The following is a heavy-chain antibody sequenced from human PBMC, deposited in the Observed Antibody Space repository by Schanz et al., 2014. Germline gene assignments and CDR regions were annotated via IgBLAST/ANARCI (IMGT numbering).Heavy chain of an antibody. CDR1: GFTFRIFA. CDR3: VKDLQRELLRDDHYYGMDV. V-gene: IGHV3-30*18. J-gene: IGHJ6*02. Sequence: QVQLVESGGGVVEPGRSLRLSCVASGFTFRIFAMHWVRQAPGKGLEWVAVMSYDGSYKFFADSVKGRFTISRDNSKNTVYLQMNSLRAEDTAVYYCVKDLQRELLRDDHYYGMDVWGQGTTVTVSS. D-gene: IGHD1-26*01. CDR2: MSYDGSYK.